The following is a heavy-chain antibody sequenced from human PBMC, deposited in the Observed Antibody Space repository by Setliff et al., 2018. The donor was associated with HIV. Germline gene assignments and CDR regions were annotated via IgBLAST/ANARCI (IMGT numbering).Heavy chain of an antibody. Sequence: SVKVSCKASGDTFSSYAISWVRQAPGQGLEWMGGIIPILGIANYAQKFRDRVTLTGDTSISTASMELSSLKSDDTAMYYCATSTSRFFWNGFYQGGFGSRNSHSFENWGQGTLVTVSS. D-gene: IGHD3-3*01. CDR2: IIPILGIA. V-gene: IGHV1-69*10. CDR3: ATSTSRFFWNGFYQGGFGSRNSHSFEN. J-gene: IGHJ4*02. CDR1: GDTFSSYA.